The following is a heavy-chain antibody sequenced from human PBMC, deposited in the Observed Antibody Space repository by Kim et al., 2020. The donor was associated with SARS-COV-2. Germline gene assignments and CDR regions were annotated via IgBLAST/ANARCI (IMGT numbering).Heavy chain of an antibody. D-gene: IGHD3-10*01. V-gene: IGHV1-3*01. CDR1: GYTFTSHS. CDR3: ARGGGFGAAWYFDL. Sequence: ASVKVSCKASGYTFTSHSMHWVRQAPGQRLEWMGWINAGNGNTKYSQKFQGRVTITRDTSASTAYMELSSLRSEDTAVYYCARGGGFGAAWYFDLWGRGTLVTVSS. J-gene: IGHJ2*01. CDR2: INAGNGNT.